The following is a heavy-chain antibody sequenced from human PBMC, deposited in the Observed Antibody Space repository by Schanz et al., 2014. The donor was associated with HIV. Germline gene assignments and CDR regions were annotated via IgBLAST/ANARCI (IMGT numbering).Heavy chain of an antibody. V-gene: IGHV3-23*01. D-gene: IGHD3-10*01. CDR2: ISATGGST. CDR3: GTYNYGSGHDY. CDR1: GFTFKSYA. Sequence: EVQLLESGGGLAQPGGSLTLSCAASGFTFKSYAMSWVRQAPGKGLEWVSAISATGGSTYYADSVKGRFTISRDNSKNTLFLQINGLRAEDTAIYHCGTYNYGSGHDYWGQGTLVTVSS. J-gene: IGHJ4*02.